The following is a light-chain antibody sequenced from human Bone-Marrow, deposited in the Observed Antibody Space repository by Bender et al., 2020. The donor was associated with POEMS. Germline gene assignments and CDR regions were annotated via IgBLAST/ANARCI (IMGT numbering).Light chain of an antibody. CDR1: ALPKKY. Sequence: SYELTQPPSVSVSPGQTATITCSGDALPKKYAYWYQQKSGQAPMLVIYEDSKRPPGIPERFSGSTSGTVATLTISGAQVEDEADYYCYSTDSSDSVVFGGGTKLTV. CDR3: YSTDSSDSVV. V-gene: IGLV3-10*01. CDR2: EDS. J-gene: IGLJ2*01.